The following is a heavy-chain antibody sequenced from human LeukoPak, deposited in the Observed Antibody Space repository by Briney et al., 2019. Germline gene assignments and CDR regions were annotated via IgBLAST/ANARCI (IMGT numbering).Heavy chain of an antibody. CDR3: ASGDYYDSSDDAFDI. CDR1: GFTFSSYA. V-gene: IGHV3-30-3*01. D-gene: IGHD3-22*01. CDR2: ISYDGSNK. Sequence: PGGSLRLSCAASGFTFSSYAMSWVRQAPGKGLEWVAVISYDGSNKYYADSVKGRFTISRDNSKNTLYLQMNSLRAEDTAVYYCASGDYYDSSDDAFDIWGQGTMVTVSS. J-gene: IGHJ3*02.